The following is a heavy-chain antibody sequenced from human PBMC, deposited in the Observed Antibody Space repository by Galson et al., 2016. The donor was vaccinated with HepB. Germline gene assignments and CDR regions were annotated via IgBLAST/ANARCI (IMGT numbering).Heavy chain of an antibody. CDR1: GYTFTSYA. J-gene: IGHJ5*02. D-gene: IGHD3-3*01. V-gene: IGHV1-18*01. CDR3: ARVRIFSNWFDP. CDR2: ISGYNGNT. Sequence: SVKVSCKASGYTFTSYAISWVRQAPGQGLEWMGWISGYNGNTNYAQEFQGRVTMTTDTSTSTAYMEVRSLRSDDTAVYYCARVRIFSNWFDPWGKGTLVTVSS.